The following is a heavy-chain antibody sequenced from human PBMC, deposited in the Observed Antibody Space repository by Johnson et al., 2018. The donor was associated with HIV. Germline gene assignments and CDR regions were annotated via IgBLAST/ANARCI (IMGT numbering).Heavy chain of an antibody. D-gene: IGHD6-19*01. Sequence: QMLLVESGGGLVQPGGSLRLSCAASGFTFSDYYMGWIRQTPGKGLEWISYISSRGIPIYYADSVKGRFTISRDNAKNSLYLKMNSLRAEDTAVYYCARATVESAFDIWGQGTMVTVSS. V-gene: IGHV3-11*04. J-gene: IGHJ3*02. CDR1: GFTFSDYY. CDR3: ARATVESAFDI. CDR2: ISSRGIPI.